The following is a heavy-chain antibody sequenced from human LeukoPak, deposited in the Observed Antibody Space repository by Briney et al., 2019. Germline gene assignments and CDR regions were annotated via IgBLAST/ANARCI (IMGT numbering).Heavy chain of an antibody. J-gene: IGHJ5*02. CDR3: ARVAAAGTNWFDP. CDR1: GYTFTSYY. D-gene: IGHD6-13*01. CDR2: INPSGGST. V-gene: IGHV1-46*01. Sequence: SVKVSCKASGYTFTSYYMHWVRQAPGQGLEWMGIINPSGGSTSYAQKFQGRVTMTRDTSTSIVYMELSSLRSEDTAVYYCARVAAAGTNWFDPWGQGTLVTVSS.